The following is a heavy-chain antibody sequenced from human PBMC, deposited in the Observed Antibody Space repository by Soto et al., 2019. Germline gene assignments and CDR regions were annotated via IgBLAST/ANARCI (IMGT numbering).Heavy chain of an antibody. CDR1: GGTFSSYA. J-gene: IGHJ3*02. D-gene: IGHD6-13*01. Sequence: ASVKVSCKASGGTFSSYAISWVRQAPGQGLEWMGGIIPIFGTANYAQKFQGRVTITADESTSTAYMELSSLRSEDTAVYYCARDLRTTSWSPHDAFDIWGQGTMVTVSS. CDR2: IIPIFGTA. V-gene: IGHV1-69*13. CDR3: ARDLRTTSWSPHDAFDI.